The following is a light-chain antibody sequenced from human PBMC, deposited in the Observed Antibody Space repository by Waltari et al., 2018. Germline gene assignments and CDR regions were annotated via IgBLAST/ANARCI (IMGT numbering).Light chain of an antibody. V-gene: IGLV2-11*01. J-gene: IGLJ3*02. CDR3: CSYAGSYTSDWV. CDR1: SRDGGGYNY. CDR2: DVS. Sequence: QSALTQPRSVSGSPGQSVTISSTGTSRDGGGYNYVSWYQQHPGKAPKLMIYDVSKRPSGVPDRFSGSKSGNTASLTISGLQAEDEADYYCCSYAGSYTSDWVFGGGTKLTVL.